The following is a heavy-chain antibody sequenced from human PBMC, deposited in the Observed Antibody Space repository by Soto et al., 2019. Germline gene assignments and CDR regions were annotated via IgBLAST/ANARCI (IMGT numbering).Heavy chain of an antibody. Sequence: PGGSLRLSCAASGFMFSAYTMNWVRQAPGKGLEWLSSISDDSSYIDYADSVKGRFTISRDNAKNSLYLQMNSLRAEDTAVYYCARVVGCSSTSCYNTLKYWGQGTLVTVSS. D-gene: IGHD2-2*02. CDR2: ISDDSSYI. CDR1: GFMFSAYT. V-gene: IGHV3-21*01. J-gene: IGHJ4*02. CDR3: ARVVGCSSTSCYNTLKY.